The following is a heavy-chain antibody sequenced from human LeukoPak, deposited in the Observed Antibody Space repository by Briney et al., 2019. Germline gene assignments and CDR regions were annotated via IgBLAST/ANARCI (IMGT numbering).Heavy chain of an antibody. Sequence: PGRSLRLSCAASGFTFSSYGMHWVRQAPGKGLEWVAVIWYDGSNKYYADSVKGRFTISRDNSKYTLYLQMNSLRAEDTAVYYCARDYKAYYYDSILGYWGQGTLSPSPQ. CDR3: ARDYKAYYYDSILGY. CDR2: IWYDGSNK. J-gene: IGHJ4*02. CDR1: GFTFSSYG. V-gene: IGHV3-33*01. D-gene: IGHD3-22*01.